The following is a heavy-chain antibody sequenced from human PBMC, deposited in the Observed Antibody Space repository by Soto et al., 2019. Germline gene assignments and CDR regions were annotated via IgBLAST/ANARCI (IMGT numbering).Heavy chain of an antibody. J-gene: IGHJ6*02. D-gene: IGHD2-15*01. CDR3: AKDDRYGGNPFKDYYYYGMDV. Sequence: GGSLRLSCAASGFTFSSYGMHWVCQAPGRGLEGVAVISYDGSNKYYADSVKGRFTISRDNSKNTLYLQMNSLRAEDTAVYYCAKDDRYGGNPFKDYYYYGMDVWGQGTTVTVSS. V-gene: IGHV3-30*18. CDR1: GFTFSSYG. CDR2: ISYDGSNK.